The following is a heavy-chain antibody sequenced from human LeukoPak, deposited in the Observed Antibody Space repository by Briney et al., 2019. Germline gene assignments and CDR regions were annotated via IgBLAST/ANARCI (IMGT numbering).Heavy chain of an antibody. V-gene: IGHV3-21*04. Sequence: GGSLRLACAASGFTFSSYGMNWVRQAPGKGLEWVSFVSIGGSFIYYADSVKGRFTISRDNAKNSLYLQMNSLRAEDTAVYFCARGQTTVTNWGQGTLVTVSS. D-gene: IGHD4-17*01. CDR1: GFTFSSYG. CDR2: VSIGGSFI. CDR3: ARGQTTVTN. J-gene: IGHJ4*02.